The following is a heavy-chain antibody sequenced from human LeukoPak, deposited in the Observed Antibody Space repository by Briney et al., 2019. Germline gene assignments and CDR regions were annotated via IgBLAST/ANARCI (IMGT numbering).Heavy chain of an antibody. D-gene: IGHD1-26*01. CDR1: GGSISSYY. CDR3: ARGIAGPTTLRYYYMDV. Sequence: SETLSLTCTVSGGSISSYYWSWIRQPAGKGLEWIGRIYTSGSTNYNPSLKSRVTMSVDTSKNQFSLKLSSVTAADTAVYYCARGIAGPTTLRYYYMDVWGKGTTVTVSS. CDR2: IYTSGST. J-gene: IGHJ6*03. V-gene: IGHV4-4*07.